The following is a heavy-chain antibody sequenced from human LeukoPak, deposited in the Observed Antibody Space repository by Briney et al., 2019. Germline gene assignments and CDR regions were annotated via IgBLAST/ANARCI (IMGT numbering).Heavy chain of an antibody. CDR1: GFTFSSYG. D-gene: IGHD6-19*01. CDR3: AKDSLVYGIAVAGTRGVVDY. Sequence: GGSLRLSCAASGFTFSSYGMHWVRQAPGKGLEWVAFIRYDGSNKYYADSVKGRFTISRDNSKNTLYLQMNSLRAEDTAAYYCAKDSLVYGIAVAGTRGVVDYWGQGTLVTVSS. V-gene: IGHV3-30*02. CDR2: IRYDGSNK. J-gene: IGHJ4*02.